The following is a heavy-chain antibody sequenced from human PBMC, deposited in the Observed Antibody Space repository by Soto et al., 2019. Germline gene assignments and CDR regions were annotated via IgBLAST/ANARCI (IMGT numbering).Heavy chain of an antibody. CDR3: ARERGFLSEALDI. J-gene: IGHJ3*02. V-gene: IGHV6-1*01. D-gene: IGHD2-21*01. CDR2: TYYRSQWPN. Sequence: QVQLQQSGPGLVKPSQTLSLTCGISGDSVSSNTATWNWIRQSPSRGLEWLGRTYYRSQWPNEYEGSVKGRITISPDTSKHQFYLQLDYMSPGDTAVYYCARERGFLSEALDIWGRGTMVTVSS. CDR1: GDSVSSNTAT.